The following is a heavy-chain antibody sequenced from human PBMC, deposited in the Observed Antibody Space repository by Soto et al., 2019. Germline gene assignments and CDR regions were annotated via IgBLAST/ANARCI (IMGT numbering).Heavy chain of an antibody. V-gene: IGHV3-15*07. D-gene: IGHD4-4*01. CDR2: IRSKTDGGTT. J-gene: IGHJ4*02. CDR3: TTGPDYRNYGSFF. Sequence: EVQLVESGGGLVKPGGSLTLSCAASGFTFADAWMNWVRHTPGKGLEWVGRIRSKTDGGTTDYAAPVKGRFTISRDDSKNTLNLQKSSLETEDTAVYYCTTGPDYRNYGSFFWGQGTLVTFSS. CDR1: GFTFADAW.